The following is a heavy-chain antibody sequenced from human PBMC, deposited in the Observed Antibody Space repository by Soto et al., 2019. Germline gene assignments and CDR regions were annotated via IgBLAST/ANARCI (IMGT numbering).Heavy chain of an antibody. CDR2: ISYDGSNK. D-gene: IGHD3-22*01. Sequence: LRLSCAASGFTFSSYGMHWVRQAPGKGLEWVAVISYDGSNKYYADSVKGRFTISRDNSKNTLYLQMNSLRAEDTAVYYCAKDVAYYYDSSGYYNYWGQGTLVTVSS. V-gene: IGHV3-30*18. CDR3: AKDVAYYYDSSGYYNY. CDR1: GFTFSSYG. J-gene: IGHJ4*02.